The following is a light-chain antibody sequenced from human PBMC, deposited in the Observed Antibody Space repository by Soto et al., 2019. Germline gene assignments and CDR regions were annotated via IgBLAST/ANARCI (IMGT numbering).Light chain of an antibody. CDR1: QSVSSSY. Sequence: EIVLTQSPGTLSLSPGERATLSCRASQSVSSSYLAWYQQKPGQAPRLLIYDTSNRATGIPARFSGSGSGTDFTLTISSLEPEDFAVYYCQQRSNWPHTFGQGTRLEI. V-gene: IGKV3-11*01. CDR2: DTS. J-gene: IGKJ5*01. CDR3: QQRSNWPHT.